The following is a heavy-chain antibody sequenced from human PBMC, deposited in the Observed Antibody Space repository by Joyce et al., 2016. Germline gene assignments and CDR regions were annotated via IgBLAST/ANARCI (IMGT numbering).Heavy chain of an antibody. CDR2: IGAGSRGT. V-gene: IGHV3-23*01. J-gene: IGHJ5*02. CDR3: VRPRVAVAGTRWFDP. Sequence: PGKGLEWVSAIGAGSRGTHYADSMRGRFTISRDDSDNSLYLHMRSLRSDDTAVYYCVRPRVAVAGTRWFDPWGQGTLVTVSS. D-gene: IGHD6-13*01.